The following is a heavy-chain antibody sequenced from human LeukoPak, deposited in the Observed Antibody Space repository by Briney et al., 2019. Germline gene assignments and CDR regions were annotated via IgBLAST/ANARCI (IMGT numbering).Heavy chain of an antibody. Sequence: PGGSLRLSCAASGFTFSTYVMTWVRQAPGKGLEWVSAISGSGGSTYYADSVKGRFTISRVNSKNTLYLQMNSLRAEDTAVYYCAKVGIKTVVVPAAWGQGTLVTVSS. V-gene: IGHV3-23*01. CDR1: GFTFSTYV. D-gene: IGHD2-2*01. J-gene: IGHJ5*02. CDR3: AKVGIKTVVVPAA. CDR2: ISGSGGST.